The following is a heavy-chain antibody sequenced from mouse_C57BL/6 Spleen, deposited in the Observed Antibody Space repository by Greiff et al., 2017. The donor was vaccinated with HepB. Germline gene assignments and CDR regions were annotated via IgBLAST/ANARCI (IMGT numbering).Heavy chain of an antibody. J-gene: IGHJ2*01. V-gene: IGHV1-55*01. CDR3: ARGGTVVATEYFDY. CDR1: GYTFTSYW. Sequence: QVQLQQPGAELVKPGASVKMSCKASGYTFTSYWITWVKQRPGQGLEWIGDIYPGSGSTNYNEKFKSKATLTVDTSSSTAYMQLSSLTSEDSAVYYWARGGTVVATEYFDYWGQGTTLTVSS. CDR2: IYPGSGST. D-gene: IGHD1-1*01.